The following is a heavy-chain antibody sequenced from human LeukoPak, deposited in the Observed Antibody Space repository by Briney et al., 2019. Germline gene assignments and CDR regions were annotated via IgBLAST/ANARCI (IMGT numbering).Heavy chain of an antibody. Sequence: GGSLRLSCAASGFTVSSNYMSWVRQAPGKGLEWVSAISGSGVITHYAGSVKGRFSISRDNSKNTLYLQMNSLRAEDTALYYCAKKVVVGATSPYSDFQDWGQGTLVTVSS. CDR2: ISGSGVIT. D-gene: IGHD1-26*01. CDR3: AKKVVVGATSPYSDFQD. J-gene: IGHJ1*01. V-gene: IGHV3-23*01. CDR1: GFTVSSNY.